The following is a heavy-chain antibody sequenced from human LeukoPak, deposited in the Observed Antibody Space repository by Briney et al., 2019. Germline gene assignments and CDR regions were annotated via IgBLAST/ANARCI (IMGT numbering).Heavy chain of an antibody. D-gene: IGHD3-16*01. CDR3: ARDVGRSYDLDY. J-gene: IGHJ4*02. CDR2: ISAYNGNT. CDR1: GYTFTSYG. V-gene: IGHV1-18*01. Sequence: VASVKVSCKASGYTFTSYGISWVRQAPGQGLEWMGWISAYNGNTDYAQSLQGRVTMTIDTSTSTVYMELRSLRSDGTAVYYCARDVGRSYDLDYWGQGTLVTVSS.